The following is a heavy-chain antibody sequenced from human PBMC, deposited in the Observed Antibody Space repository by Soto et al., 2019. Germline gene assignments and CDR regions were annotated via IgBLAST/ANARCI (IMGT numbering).Heavy chain of an antibody. J-gene: IGHJ4*02. CDR3: ARDTIRGEYDY. Sequence: SVKVSCKASGFTFTSSAMQLVRQARVQLLELIVWIVVGIFNTNYAQKFQERVTITMYMSTITGYIDLRILISDYTAVYFCARDTIRGEYDYWGQGTLVTVSS. D-gene: IGHD3-10*01. V-gene: IGHV1-58*02. CDR2: IVVGIFNT. CDR1: GFTFTSSA.